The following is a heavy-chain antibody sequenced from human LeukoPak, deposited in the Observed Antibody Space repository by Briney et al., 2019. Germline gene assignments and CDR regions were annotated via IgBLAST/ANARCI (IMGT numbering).Heavy chain of an antibody. CDR2: ISAYNGNT. CDR3: ARDQYCSSTSCQYYYYGMDV. CDR1: GYTFTSYG. D-gene: IGHD2-2*01. V-gene: IGHV1-18*01. J-gene: IGHJ6*02. Sequence: ASVKVSCKASGYTFTSYGISWVRQAPGQGLEWMGWISAYNGNTNYAQKLQGRVTMTTDTSTSTAHMELRSLRSDDTAVYYCARDQYCSSTSCQYYYYGMDVWGQGTTVTVSS.